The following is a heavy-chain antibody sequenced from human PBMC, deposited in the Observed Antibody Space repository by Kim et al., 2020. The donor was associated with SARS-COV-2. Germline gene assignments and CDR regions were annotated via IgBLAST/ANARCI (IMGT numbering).Heavy chain of an antibody. CDR1: GGSFSGYY. CDR3: ARFRKRRGTYYYGSGSYYNDLYYYYGMDV. Sequence: SETLSLTCAVYGGSFSGYYWSWIRQPPGKGLEWIGEINHSGSTNYNPSLKSRVTMSVDTSKNQFSLKLSSVTAADTAVYYCARFRKRRGTYYYGSGSYYNDLYYYYGMDVWGQGTTVTVSS. V-gene: IGHV4-34*01. J-gene: IGHJ6*02. CDR2: INHSGST. D-gene: IGHD3-10*01.